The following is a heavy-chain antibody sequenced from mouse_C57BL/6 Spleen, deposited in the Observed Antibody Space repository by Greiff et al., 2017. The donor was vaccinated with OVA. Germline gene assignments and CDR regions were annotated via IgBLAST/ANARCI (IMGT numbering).Heavy chain of an antibody. CDR2: INPSNGGT. CDR1: GYTFTSYW. CDR3: ARNDYGSSYYYFDY. V-gene: IGHV1-53*01. J-gene: IGHJ2*01. Sequence: VQLQQPGTELVKPGASVKLSCKASGYTFTSYWMHWVKQRPGQGLEWIGNINPSNGGTKYNEKFKSKATLTVDKSSSTAYMQLSSLTSEDSAVYYCARNDYGSSYYYFDYWGQGTTLTVSS. D-gene: IGHD1-1*01.